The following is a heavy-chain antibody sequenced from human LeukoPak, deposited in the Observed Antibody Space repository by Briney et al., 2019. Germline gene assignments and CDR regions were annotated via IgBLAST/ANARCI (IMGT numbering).Heavy chain of an antibody. D-gene: IGHD2-21*02. Sequence: GESLKISCKGSGYSFTSYWIGWVRQMPGKGLEWMGIIYPGDSDTRYSPSFQGQVTISAVKSISTAYLQWSSLKASDTAMYYCAGTYCGGDCSRADAFDIWGQGTMVTVSS. CDR1: GYSFTSYW. CDR3: AGTYCGGDCSRADAFDI. CDR2: IYPGDSDT. V-gene: IGHV5-51*01. J-gene: IGHJ3*02.